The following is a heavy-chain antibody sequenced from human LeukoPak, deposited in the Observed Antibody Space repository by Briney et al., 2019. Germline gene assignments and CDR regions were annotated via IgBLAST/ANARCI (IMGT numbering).Heavy chain of an antibody. D-gene: IGHD5-18*01. CDR3: ARTLRDTATIDY. CDR2: IYYSGST. J-gene: IGHJ4*02. Sequence: SETLSLTCTVSGGSISSYYWSWIRQPPGKGREWIGYIYYSGSTNYNPSLKSRVTISVDTSKNQFSLKLSSVTAADTAVYYCARTLRDTATIDYWGQGTLVTVSS. CDR1: GGSISSYY. V-gene: IGHV4-59*01.